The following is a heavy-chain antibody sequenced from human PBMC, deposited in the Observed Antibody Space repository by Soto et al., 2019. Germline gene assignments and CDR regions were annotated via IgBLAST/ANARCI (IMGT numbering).Heavy chain of an antibody. V-gene: IGHV3-23*01. CDR2: VSGGGDYTSYPDSAVSR. CDR1: GFTFSNYA. D-gene: IGHD3-9*01. J-gene: IGHJ4*02. Sequence: LRLSCAASGFTFSNYAMNWVRQAPGKGLEWVSTVSGGGDYTSYPDSAVSRYYADSVKGRLTISRDNSKNTLYLQMNSLRDEETAMYYCSKSSTGRLMHFDSWGQGTLVTVSS. CDR3: SKSSTGRLMHFDS.